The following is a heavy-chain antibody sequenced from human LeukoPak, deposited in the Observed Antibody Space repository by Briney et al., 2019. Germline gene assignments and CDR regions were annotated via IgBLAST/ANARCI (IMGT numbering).Heavy chain of an antibody. D-gene: IGHD1-1*01. Sequence: HPGGSLRLSCAASGFTVSSNYMSWVRQAPGKGLEWVSVIYSGGSTYYADSVKGRFTISRDNSKNTLYLQMNSLGAEDTAVYYCARERVRRYFDYWGQGTLVTVSS. V-gene: IGHV3-53*01. J-gene: IGHJ4*02. CDR2: IYSGGST. CDR1: GFTVSSNY. CDR3: ARERVRRYFDY.